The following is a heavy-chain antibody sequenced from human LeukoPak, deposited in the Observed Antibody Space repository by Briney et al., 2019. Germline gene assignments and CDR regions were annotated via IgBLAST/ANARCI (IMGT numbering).Heavy chain of an antibody. CDR2: ISSNGGST. V-gene: IGHV3-64*01. D-gene: IGHD6-13*01. CDR3: ARQATRIAAAGTSIDY. CDR1: GFTFSSYA. J-gene: IGHJ4*02. Sequence: GGSLRLSCAVSGFTFSSYAMHWVRQAPGKGLEYVSAISSNGGSTYYANSVKGRFTISRDNTKNTLYLQMGSLRAEDMAVYYCARQATRIAAAGTSIDYWGQGTLVTVSS.